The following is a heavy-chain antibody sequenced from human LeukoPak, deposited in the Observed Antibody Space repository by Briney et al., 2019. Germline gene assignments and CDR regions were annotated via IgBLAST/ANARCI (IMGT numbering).Heavy chain of an antibody. CDR3: ARVDGD. V-gene: IGHV4-38-2*02. D-gene: IGHD4-17*01. CDR2: IFHSGST. Sequence: PSETLSLTCTVSHYSISSGYYWGWMRQPPGEGLEYIGSIFHSGSTYYNPSLKSRVTISVDTSKNQFSLKLSSVTAADTAIYYCARVDGDRGQGTLVTVSS. CDR1: HYSISSGYY. J-gene: IGHJ4*02.